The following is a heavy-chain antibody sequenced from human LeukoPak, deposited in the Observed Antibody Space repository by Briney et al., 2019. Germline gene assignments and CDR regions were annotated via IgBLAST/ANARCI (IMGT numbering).Heavy chain of an antibody. V-gene: IGHV3-11*04. D-gene: IGHD3-9*01. CDR3: ARDTILTDAMDV. Sequence: PGGSLRLSCAASGFTFSDYYMSWIRQAPGKGLEWVSYISSSGSTIYYADSAKGRFTISRDNAKNSLYLQMNSLRAEDTAVYYCARDTILTDAMDVWGKGTTVTVSS. CDR1: GFTFSDYY. J-gene: IGHJ6*03. CDR2: ISSSGSTI.